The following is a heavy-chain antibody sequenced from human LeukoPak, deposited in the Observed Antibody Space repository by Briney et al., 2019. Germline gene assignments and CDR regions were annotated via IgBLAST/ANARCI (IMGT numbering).Heavy chain of an antibody. CDR2: INWNGGST. Sequence: PGGSLRLSCAASGFTFDDYGMSWVRQAPGKGLEWVSGINWNGGSTGYADSVKGRFTISRDNAKNSLYLQMNSLRAEDTVLYYCARRLTSSWYFAFDIWGQGTMVTVSS. J-gene: IGHJ3*02. CDR3: ARRLTSSWYFAFDI. D-gene: IGHD6-13*01. CDR1: GFTFDDYG. V-gene: IGHV3-20*04.